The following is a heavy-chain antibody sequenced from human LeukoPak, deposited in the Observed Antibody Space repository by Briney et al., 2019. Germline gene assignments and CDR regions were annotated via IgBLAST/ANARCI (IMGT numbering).Heavy chain of an antibody. CDR2: IYPGDSDT. Sequence: GESLKISCKGSGYSFTSYWIGWVRQMPGKGLEWMGIIYPGDSDTRYSPSFQGQVTLSADKSISTAYLQWSSLKASDIAMYYCARHLTGYYNYYHYGMDVWGQGTTVTVSS. D-gene: IGHD3-9*01. J-gene: IGHJ6*02. CDR3: ARHLTGYYNYYHYGMDV. CDR1: GYSFTSYW. V-gene: IGHV5-51*01.